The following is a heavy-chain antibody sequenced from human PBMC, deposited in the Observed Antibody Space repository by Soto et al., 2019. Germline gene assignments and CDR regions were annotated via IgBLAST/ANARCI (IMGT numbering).Heavy chain of an antibody. D-gene: IGHD3-16*01. J-gene: IGHJ4*02. CDR3: ARGRGPRGLGY. V-gene: IGHV4-59*01. CDR1: SGSISGYY. Sequence: QVQLQESGPGLVKSSETLSLTCTVSSGSISGYYWSWIRQPPGKGLEWIGYIYYTGSTNYNPSLKSRVTISVDTSKNQFSLKLSSVTAADTAVYYCARGRGPRGLGYWGQGTLVTVSS. CDR2: IYYTGST.